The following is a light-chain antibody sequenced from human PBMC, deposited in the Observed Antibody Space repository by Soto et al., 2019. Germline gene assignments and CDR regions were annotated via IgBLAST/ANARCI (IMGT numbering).Light chain of an antibody. V-gene: IGKV1-39*01. CDR3: QQSYSIPST. CDR1: QSISSY. CDR2: AAS. Sequence: DIQMTQSPSSLSASVGDRVTITCRASQSISSYLNWYQHKPGKAPKLLIYAASSLPTGVPSRFSGSRSGTDFTLTISSLQPEDCATYYCQQSYSIPSTFGQGTELEIK. J-gene: IGKJ2*02.